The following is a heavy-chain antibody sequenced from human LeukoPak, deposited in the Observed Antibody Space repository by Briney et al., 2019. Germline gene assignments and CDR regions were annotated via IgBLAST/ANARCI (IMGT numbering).Heavy chain of an antibody. Sequence: PGGSLRLSCAASGFTFSDYYMSWIRQAPGKGLEWVSYISSSGGSTYYADSVKGRFTISRDNSKNTLYLQMNSLRAEDTAVYYCAKSLRGSFFPYYFDYWGQGTLVTVSS. V-gene: IGHV3-11*01. CDR1: GFTFSDYY. J-gene: IGHJ4*02. D-gene: IGHD5/OR15-5a*01. CDR2: ISSSGGST. CDR3: AKSLRGSFFPYYFDY.